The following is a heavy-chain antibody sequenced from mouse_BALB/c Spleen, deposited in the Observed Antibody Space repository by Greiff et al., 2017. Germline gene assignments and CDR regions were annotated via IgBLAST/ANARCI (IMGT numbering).Heavy chain of an antibody. CDR1: GFSLTGYG. Sequence: QVQLKESGPGLVAPSQSLSITCTVSGFSLTGYGVNWVRQPPGKGLEWLGMIWGDGSTDYNSALKSRLSISKDNSKSQVFLKMNSLQTDDTARYYCARDGDSSGYVAFAYWGQGTLVTVSA. D-gene: IGHD3-2*01. V-gene: IGHV2-6-7*01. J-gene: IGHJ3*01. CDR2: IWGDGST. CDR3: ARDGDSSGYVAFAY.